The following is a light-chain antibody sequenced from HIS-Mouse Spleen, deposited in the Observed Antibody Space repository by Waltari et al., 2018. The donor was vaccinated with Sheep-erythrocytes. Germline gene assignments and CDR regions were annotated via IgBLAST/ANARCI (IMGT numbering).Light chain of an antibody. V-gene: IGLV2-23*01. CDR2: EGS. CDR1: TRDGGSYNL. CDR3: CSYAGSSTPWV. Sequence: SPLTPPASVAGSPGQSSTISCTGTTRDGGSYNLFSWYQQHPGKAPKLMIYEGSKRPPGVANRFSGSKSGNTASLTISALQAEDEADYYCCSYAGSSTPWVFGGGTKLTVL. J-gene: IGLJ3*02.